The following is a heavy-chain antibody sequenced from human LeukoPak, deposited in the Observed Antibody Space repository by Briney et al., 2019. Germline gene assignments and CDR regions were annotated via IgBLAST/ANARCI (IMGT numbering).Heavy chain of an antibody. CDR1: GYTFTTYG. V-gene: IGHV1-18*01. CDR2: ISAYNANT. Sequence: GASVKVSCKASGYTFTTYGITWVRQAPGQGLEWMGWISAYNANTNYAQKLQGRVTMTTDTSTSTAYMELRSLRSDDTAVYYCARGRQLVYFDYWGQGTLVTVSS. J-gene: IGHJ4*02. D-gene: IGHD6-13*01. CDR3: ARGRQLVYFDY.